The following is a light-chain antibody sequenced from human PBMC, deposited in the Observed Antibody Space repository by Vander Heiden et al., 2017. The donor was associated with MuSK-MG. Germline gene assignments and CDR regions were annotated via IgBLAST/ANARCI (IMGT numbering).Light chain of an antibody. J-gene: IGKJ2*01. Sequence: EIVLTQSPSTLSASPGDSPTLPCRASHSISSYLAWYQQKPVQAPMLLISDGPHMATCNEASFSATGHGTDCTLSIISLGPKDFAVYHCLLRTSRPAQYTFGQGTNLEIK. CDR1: HSISSY. V-gene: IGKV3-11*01. CDR2: DGP. CDR3: LLRTSRPAQYT.